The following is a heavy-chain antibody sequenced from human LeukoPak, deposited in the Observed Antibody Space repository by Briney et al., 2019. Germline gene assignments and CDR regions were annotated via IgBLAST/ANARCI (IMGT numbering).Heavy chain of an antibody. CDR2: ISSSSDYI. Sequence: NPGGSLRLSCAASGFSFNAYTIKWVRQAPGKGLEWVSFISSSSDYIYYADSVKGRFTISRDNAKNSLSLQMNSLRAEDTAVYYCARARGSCSGSSCYSDYWGQGTLVTVSS. J-gene: IGHJ4*02. D-gene: IGHD2-15*01. CDR1: GFSFNAYT. CDR3: ARARGSCSGSSCYSDY. V-gene: IGHV3-21*01.